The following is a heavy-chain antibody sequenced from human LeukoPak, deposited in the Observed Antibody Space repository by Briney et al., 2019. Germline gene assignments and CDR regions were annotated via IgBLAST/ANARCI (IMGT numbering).Heavy chain of an antibody. CDR1: GFTFSNYG. Sequence: GGSLRLSCSASGFTFSNYGMNWVRQAPGKGLEYVSVISSKRSCIFYADSVKGRFTISRDNAKNSLFLQISNLRAEDTAVFYCETEVGGRPDYWGQGSLVTVSS. J-gene: IGHJ4*02. CDR3: ETEVGGRPDY. D-gene: IGHD3-16*01. CDR2: ISSKRSCI. V-gene: IGHV3-21*01.